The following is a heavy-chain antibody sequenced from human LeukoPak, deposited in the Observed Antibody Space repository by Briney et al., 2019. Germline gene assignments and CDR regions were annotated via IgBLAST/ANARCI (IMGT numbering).Heavy chain of an antibody. CDR1: GGTFSSYA. Sequence: SVKVSCKASGGTFSSYAISWVRQAPGQGLEWMGRIIPIFGTANYAQKFQGGVTITADKSTSTAYMELSSLRSEDTAVYYCARDLPTYRRASYNAFDIWGQGTMVTASS. CDR3: ARDLPTYRRASYNAFDI. V-gene: IGHV1-69*06. CDR2: IIPIFGTA. J-gene: IGHJ3*02. D-gene: IGHD3-10*01.